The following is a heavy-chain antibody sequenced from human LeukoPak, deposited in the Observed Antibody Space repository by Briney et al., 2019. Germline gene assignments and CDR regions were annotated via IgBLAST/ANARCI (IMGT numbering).Heavy chain of an antibody. CDR1: GGSISSYY. D-gene: IGHD6-13*01. Sequence: TSETLSLTCTVSGGSISSYYWSWIRQPPGKGLEWIGNIYYSGSTNYNPSLKSRVTISVDTSNNQFSLKLSSVTAADTAVYYCARGERSSWYDYYYMDVWGKGTTVTISS. CDR2: IYYSGST. CDR3: ARGERSSWYDYYYMDV. J-gene: IGHJ6*03. V-gene: IGHV4-59*01.